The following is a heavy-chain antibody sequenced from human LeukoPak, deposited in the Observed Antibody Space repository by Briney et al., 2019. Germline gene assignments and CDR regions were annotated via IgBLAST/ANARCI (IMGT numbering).Heavy chain of an antibody. V-gene: IGHV4-34*01. D-gene: IGHD3-10*01. CDR2: INHSGST. Sequence: SETLSLTCAVYGGSFSGYYWSWIRQPPGKGLEWIGEINHSGSTNYNPSLKSRATISVDTSKNQFSLKLSSVTAADTAVYYCARTMVRGVTPFDYWGQGTLVTVSS. J-gene: IGHJ4*02. CDR1: GGSFSGYY. CDR3: ARTMVRGVTPFDY.